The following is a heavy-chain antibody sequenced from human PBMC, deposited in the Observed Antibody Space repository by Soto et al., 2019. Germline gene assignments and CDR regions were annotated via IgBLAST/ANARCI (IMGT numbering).Heavy chain of an antibody. V-gene: IGHV3-21*01. CDR3: ARGLPGPYCSGGSCYSIY. J-gene: IGHJ4*02. Sequence: GGSLRLSCAASGFTFSSYSMNWVRQAPGKGLEWVSSISSSSSYIYYADSVKGRFTISRDNAKNSLYLQMNSLRAEDTAVYYCARGLPGPYCSGGSCYSIYWGQGTLVTVSS. D-gene: IGHD2-15*01. CDR2: ISSSSSYI. CDR1: GFTFSSYS.